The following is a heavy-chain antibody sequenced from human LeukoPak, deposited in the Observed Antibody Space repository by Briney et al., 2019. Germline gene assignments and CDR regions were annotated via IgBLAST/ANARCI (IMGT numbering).Heavy chain of an antibody. CDR1: GYTFTSYY. V-gene: IGHV1-2*02. Sequence: GASVKVSCKASGYTFTSYYMHWVRQAPGQGLEWMGWINPNSGGTNYAQKFQGRVTMTRDTSISTAYMELSRLRSDDTAVYYCARDVIAARGTTDYWGQGTLVTVSS. J-gene: IGHJ4*02. CDR3: ARDVIAARGTTDY. D-gene: IGHD6-6*01. CDR2: INPNSGGT.